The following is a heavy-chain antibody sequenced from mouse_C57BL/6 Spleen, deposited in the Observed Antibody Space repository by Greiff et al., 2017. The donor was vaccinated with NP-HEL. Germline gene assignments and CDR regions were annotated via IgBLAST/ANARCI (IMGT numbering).Heavy chain of an antibody. CDR3: AREESHY. D-gene: IGHD6-2*01. Sequence: QVQLQQSGAELVRPGTSVKVSCKASGYAFTNYLIEWVKQRPGQGLEWIGVINPGSGGTNHNEKFKGKATLTADKSSSTAYMQLSSLTSEDSAVYFCAREESHYWGQGTTLTVSS. CDR2: INPGSGGT. V-gene: IGHV1-54*01. CDR1: GYAFTNYL. J-gene: IGHJ2*01.